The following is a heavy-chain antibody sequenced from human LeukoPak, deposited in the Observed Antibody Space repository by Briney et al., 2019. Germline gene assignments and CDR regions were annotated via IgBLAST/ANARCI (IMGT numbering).Heavy chain of an antibody. CDR3: ARDLNTAMVPY. J-gene: IGHJ4*02. D-gene: IGHD5-18*01. CDR1: GFTVSSNY. Sequence: GGSLRLSCAASGFTVSSNYMSWVRQAPGKGLEWVSVIYSGGSTYYADSVKGRFTISRDNSKNTLYLQMNSLGAEDTAVYYCARDLNTAMVPYWGQGTLVTVSS. CDR2: IYSGGST. V-gene: IGHV3-53*01.